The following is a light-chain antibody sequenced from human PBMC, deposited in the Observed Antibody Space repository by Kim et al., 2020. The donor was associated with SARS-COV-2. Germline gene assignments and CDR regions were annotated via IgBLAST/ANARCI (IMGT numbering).Light chain of an antibody. CDR2: DAS. Sequence: DIQMTQSPSSLSASVGDRVTITCQASQDISNYLNWYQQKPGKAPKLLIYDASNLETGVPSRFSGSGSGTDFTFTISSLQPEDIATYYCQQYDNLPRGTFGGGTKVDIK. V-gene: IGKV1-33*01. CDR1: QDISNY. CDR3: QQYDNLPRGT. J-gene: IGKJ4*01.